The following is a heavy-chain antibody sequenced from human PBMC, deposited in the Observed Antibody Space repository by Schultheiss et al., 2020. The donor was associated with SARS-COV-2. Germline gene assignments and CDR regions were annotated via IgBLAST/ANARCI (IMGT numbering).Heavy chain of an antibody. CDR3: ARDRRYYDFWSGYWYYYYYMDV. V-gene: IGHV4-59*01. CDR2: IYYSGST. CDR1: GGSISSYY. Sequence: SETLSLTCTVSGGSISSYYWSWIRQPPGKGLEWIGYIYYSGSTNYNPSLKSRVTISVDTSKNQFSLKLSSVTAADTAVYYCARDRRYYDFWSGYWYYYYYMDVWGKGTTVTVSS. J-gene: IGHJ6*03. D-gene: IGHD3-3*01.